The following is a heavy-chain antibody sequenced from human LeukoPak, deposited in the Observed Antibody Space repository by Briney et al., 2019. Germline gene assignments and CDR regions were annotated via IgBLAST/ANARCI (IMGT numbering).Heavy chain of an antibody. CDR2: INTDGSST. J-gene: IGHJ3*02. V-gene: IGHV3-74*01. D-gene: IGHD3-10*01. Sequence: GGSLRLSCAASGFTFSSYWMHWVRQAPGMGLVWVSRINTDGSSTSYADSVKGRFTISRDNAKNTLYLQMNSLRAEDTAVYYCARVSGSGSYSNDAFDIWGQGTMVTVSS. CDR3: ARVSGSGSYSNDAFDI. CDR1: GFTFSSYW.